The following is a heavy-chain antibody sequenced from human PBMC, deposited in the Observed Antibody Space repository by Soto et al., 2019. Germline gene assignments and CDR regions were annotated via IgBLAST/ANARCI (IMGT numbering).Heavy chain of an antibody. V-gene: IGHV3-48*02. Sequence: EVQLVESGGGLVQPGGSLRVSCAASGFSFSSYSMNWVRQAPGKGLEWVSYISSRSSNIFYADSVKGRFTISRDNAKNSLYLQLNSLTDEDTAMYYCAKNLGNHYGMDVLGHGTTVTVSS. CDR3: AKNLGNHYGMDV. CDR1: GFSFSSYS. CDR2: ISSRSSNI. D-gene: IGHD1-1*01. J-gene: IGHJ6*02.